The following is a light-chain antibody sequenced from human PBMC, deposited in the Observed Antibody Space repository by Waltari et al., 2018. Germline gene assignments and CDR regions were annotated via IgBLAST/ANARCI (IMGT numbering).Light chain of an antibody. J-gene: IGLJ3*02. V-gene: IGLV1-47*01. CDR3: AAWDDSLSGPV. Sequence: QSVLTQPPSASGTPGQRVTISCSGSSSNIGSNYVYWYQQLPGTAPKLLIYRNNQRPSGVPDSFSGSKSGTSASLAIRWLRSEDEADYYCAAWDDSLSGPVFGGGTKLTVL. CDR1: SSNIGSNY. CDR2: RNN.